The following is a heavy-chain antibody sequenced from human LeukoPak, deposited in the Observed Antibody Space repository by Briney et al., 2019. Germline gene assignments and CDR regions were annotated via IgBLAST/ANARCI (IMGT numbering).Heavy chain of an antibody. Sequence: VASVKVSCKASGYTFSSYAMHWVRQAPGQRLEWMAWINGVNGNTKYSQKFQGRVTITTDTSASTAYMELSSLTSEDTAVYYCARGYSYDSSSYNGDSFDIWGQGTMVTVSS. D-gene: IGHD3-22*01. J-gene: IGHJ3*02. CDR1: GYTFSSYA. CDR2: INGVNGNT. V-gene: IGHV1-3*01. CDR3: ARGYSYDSSSYNGDSFDI.